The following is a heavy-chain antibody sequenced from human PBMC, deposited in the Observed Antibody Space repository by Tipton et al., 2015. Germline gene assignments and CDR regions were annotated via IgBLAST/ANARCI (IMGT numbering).Heavy chain of an antibody. J-gene: IGHJ4*02. CDR1: GFTFSNYA. V-gene: IGHV3-23*01. CDR3: ARGGQGYDDYGPHS. Sequence: SLRLSCAASGFTFSNYAMSWVRQAPGKGLEWVSGISDSGGRTYYADSMKGRFTISRDNSKNTLYLQMNSLRAEDTAVYYCARGGQGYDDYGPHSWGQGALVTVSS. CDR2: ISDSGGRT. D-gene: IGHD4-17*01.